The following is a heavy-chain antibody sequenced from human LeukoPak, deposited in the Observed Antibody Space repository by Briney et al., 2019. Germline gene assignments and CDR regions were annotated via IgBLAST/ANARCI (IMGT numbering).Heavy chain of an antibody. CDR1: GGSISSYY. J-gene: IGHJ4*02. Sequence: PSETLSLTCTVSGGSISSYYWSWIRQPAGKGLEWIGRIYTSGSTNYNPSLKSRVTMSVDTSKNQFSLKLSSVTAADTAVYYCARDSQYQLLGYFDYWGQGTLVTVSS. CDR2: IYTSGST. V-gene: IGHV4-4*07. D-gene: IGHD2-2*01. CDR3: ARDSQYQLLGYFDY.